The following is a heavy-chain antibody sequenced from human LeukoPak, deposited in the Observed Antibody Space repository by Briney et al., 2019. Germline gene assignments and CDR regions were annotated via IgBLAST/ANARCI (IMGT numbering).Heavy chain of an antibody. J-gene: IGHJ4*02. CDR3: ARDPPNGDYGSDY. D-gene: IGHD4-17*01. V-gene: IGHV4-31*03. CDR1: GGSISSGGYY. CDR2: IYYSGST. Sequence: SETLSLTCTVSGGSISSGGYYWSWLRQHPGKGLEWIGYIYYSGSTYYNPSLKSRVTISVDTSKNQFAMKLSSVTAADTAVYYCARDPPNGDYGSDYWGQGTLVTVSS.